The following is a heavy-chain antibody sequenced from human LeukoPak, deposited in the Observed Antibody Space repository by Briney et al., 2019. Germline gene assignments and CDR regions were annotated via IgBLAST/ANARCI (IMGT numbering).Heavy chain of an antibody. Sequence: GGSLRLSCAASGFTFSSYGMHWVRQAPGKGLEWVAVISYDGSNKYYADSVRGRFTISRDNSKNTLYLQMNSLRAEDTAVYYYAKVDGDYWGQGTLVTVSS. CDR2: ISYDGSNK. CDR3: AKVDGDY. CDR1: GFTFSSYG. D-gene: IGHD3/OR15-3a*01. V-gene: IGHV3-30*18. J-gene: IGHJ4*02.